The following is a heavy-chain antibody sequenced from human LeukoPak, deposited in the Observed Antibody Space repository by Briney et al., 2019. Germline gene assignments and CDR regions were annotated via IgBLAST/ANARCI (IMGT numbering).Heavy chain of an antibody. J-gene: IGHJ4*02. CDR3: AREGGELELHYYDSSGYPPAY. CDR2: INPSGGST. CDR1: GYTFTSYY. Sequence: ASVKVSCKASGYTFTSYYMHWVRQAPGQGLEWMGIINPSGGSTSYAQKFQGRVTMTRDMSTSTVYMELSSLRSEDTAVYYCAREGGELELHYYDSSGYPPAYWGQGTLVTVSS. D-gene: IGHD3-22*01. V-gene: IGHV1-46*01.